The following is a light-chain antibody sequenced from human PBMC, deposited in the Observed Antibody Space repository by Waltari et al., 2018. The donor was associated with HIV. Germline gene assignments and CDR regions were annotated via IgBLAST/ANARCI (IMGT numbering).Light chain of an antibody. CDR1: QSVSSY. J-gene: IGKJ4*01. Sequence: EIVLTQSPATLSLSPVERATLAFRPSQSVSSYLAWYQQKPGQAPRLLIYDASNRATGIPARFSGSGSGTDFTLTISSLEPEDFAVYYCQQRSNWPPGITFGGGTKVEIK. CDR2: DAS. V-gene: IGKV3-11*01. CDR3: QQRSNWPPGIT.